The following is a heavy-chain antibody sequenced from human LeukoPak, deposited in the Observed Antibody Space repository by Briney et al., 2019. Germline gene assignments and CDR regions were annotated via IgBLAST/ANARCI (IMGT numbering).Heavy chain of an antibody. CDR1: GXPFTAYS. V-gene: IGHV3-21*01. Sequence: PGGSLRLSCSASGXPFTAYSMNWARQAPGKGLEWLSSISSGRTSIYYADSVKGRFTISRDNAKKSLYLQMNSLRAEDTAVYYCARGEKDSAFDYWGQGTLVTVSS. D-gene: IGHD5-18*01. J-gene: IGHJ4*02. CDR3: ARGEKDSAFDY. CDR2: ISSGRTSI.